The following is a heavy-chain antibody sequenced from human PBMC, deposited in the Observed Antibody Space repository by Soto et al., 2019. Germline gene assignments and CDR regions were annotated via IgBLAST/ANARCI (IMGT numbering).Heavy chain of an antibody. V-gene: IGHV3-23*01. D-gene: IGHD3-10*01. J-gene: IGHJ4*02. Sequence: GGSLRLSCAASGFTFSSYAMSWVRQAPGKGLEWVSAISGSGGSTYYADSVKGRFTISRDNSKNTLYLQMNSLRAEDTAVYYCAKDGELLWFGELWDYWGQGTLVTVSS. CDR3: AKDGELLWFGELWDY. CDR1: GFTFSSYA. CDR2: ISGSGGST.